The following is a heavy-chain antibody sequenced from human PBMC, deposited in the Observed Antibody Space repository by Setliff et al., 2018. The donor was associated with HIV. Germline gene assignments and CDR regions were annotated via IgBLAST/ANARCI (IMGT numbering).Heavy chain of an antibody. V-gene: IGHV4-4*09. Sequence: SETLSLTCSVSGGSISSYYWSWIRQPPGKGLEWIGYIYTSGSTNYNPSLKSRITISVDTSNNQFSLRLSSVTAADTAVYYCARDKGYYYMDVWGKGITVTVSS. CDR2: IYTSGST. CDR3: ARDKGYYYMDV. J-gene: IGHJ6*03. CDR1: GGSISSYY.